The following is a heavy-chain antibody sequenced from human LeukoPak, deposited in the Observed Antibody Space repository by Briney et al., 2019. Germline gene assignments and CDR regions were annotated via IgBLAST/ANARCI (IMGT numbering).Heavy chain of an antibody. CDR2: IYYSGST. CDR3: ARDRDDYSNYRTDYYYGMDV. J-gene: IGHJ6*02. CDR1: GGSISSGGYY. V-gene: IGHV4-31*03. D-gene: IGHD4-11*01. Sequence: SETLSLICTVSGGSISSGGYYWSWIRQHPGKGLEWIGYIYYSGSTYYNPSLKSRVTISADTSKNQFSLKLSSVTAADTAVYYCARDRDDYSNYRTDYYYGMDVWGQGTTVTVSS.